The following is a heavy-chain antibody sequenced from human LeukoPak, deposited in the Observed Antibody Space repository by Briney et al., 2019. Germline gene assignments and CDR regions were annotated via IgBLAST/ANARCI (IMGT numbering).Heavy chain of an antibody. J-gene: IGHJ3*02. D-gene: IGHD3-10*01. CDR2: ISGSGCST. CDR1: GFTFSSYA. CDR3: AKDLQITMVRGVIITTYAFDI. V-gene: IGHV3-23*01. Sequence: GGSLRLSCAASGFTFSSYAMSWVRQAPGKGLEWVSAISGSGCSTYYADSVKGRFTISRDNSKNTLYLQMNSLRAEDTAVYYCAKDLQITMVRGVIITTYAFDIWGQGTMVTVSS.